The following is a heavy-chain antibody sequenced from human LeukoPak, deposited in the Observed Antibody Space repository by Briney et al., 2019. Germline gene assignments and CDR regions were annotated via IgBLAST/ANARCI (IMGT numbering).Heavy chain of an antibody. CDR1: GGSFSGYY. D-gene: IGHD6-19*01. CDR2: INHSGST. CDR3: ASSLVRGWYGSTTLDY. J-gene: IGHJ4*02. V-gene: IGHV4-34*01. Sequence: PSETLSHTCAVYGGSFSGYYWSWIRQPPGKGLEWIGEINHSGSTNYNPSLKSRVTISVDTSKNQFSLKLSSVTAADTAVYYCASSLVRGWYGSTTLDYWGQGTLVTVSS.